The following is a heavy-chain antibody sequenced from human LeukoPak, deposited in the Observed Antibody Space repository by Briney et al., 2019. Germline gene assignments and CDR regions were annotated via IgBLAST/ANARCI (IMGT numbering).Heavy chain of an antibody. J-gene: IGHJ4*02. Sequence: SETLSLTCTVSGGSISSGGYYWSWIRQHPGKGLEWIGYIYYSGSTYYNPSLKSRVTISVYTSKNQFSLTLSSVTAADTAVYYCARSAVTSHNDYWGQGTLVTVSS. CDR1: GGSISSGGYY. D-gene: IGHD4-17*01. CDR2: IYYSGST. CDR3: ARSAVTSHNDY. V-gene: IGHV4-31*03.